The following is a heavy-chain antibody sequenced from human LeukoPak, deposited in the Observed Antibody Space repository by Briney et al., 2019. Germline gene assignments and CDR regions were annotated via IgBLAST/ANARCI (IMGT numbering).Heavy chain of an antibody. J-gene: IGHJ6*03. CDR2: IDHSGST. D-gene: IGHD5-18*01. CDR3: ARVGYSYSINDWSRTGLGAYPTKYYYYMDV. V-gene: IGHV4-38-2*02. CDR1: GYSISSGYY. Sequence: SETLSLTCTVSGYSISSGYYWGWIRQPPGKGLECIGSIDHSGSTSYNPSLKSRVTISVDTSKNQFSLKVSSVTAADTAVYYCARVGYSYSINDWSRTGLGAYPTKYYYYMDVWGKGTTVMVSS.